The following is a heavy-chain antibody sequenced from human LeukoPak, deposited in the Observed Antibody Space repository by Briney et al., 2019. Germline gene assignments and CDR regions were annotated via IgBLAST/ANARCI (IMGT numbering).Heavy chain of an antibody. V-gene: IGHV1-2*02. J-gene: IGHJ5*02. D-gene: IGHD6-13*01. CDR2: INPNSGGT. Sequence: GASVKVSCKASGYTFTGYYMHWVRQAPGQGLEWMGWINPNSGGTNYAQKFQGRVTMTRDTSISTAYMELSRLRSDDTAVYYCARIEGIAAAGWFDPWGQGTLVTVSS. CDR3: ARIEGIAAAGWFDP. CDR1: GYTFTGYY.